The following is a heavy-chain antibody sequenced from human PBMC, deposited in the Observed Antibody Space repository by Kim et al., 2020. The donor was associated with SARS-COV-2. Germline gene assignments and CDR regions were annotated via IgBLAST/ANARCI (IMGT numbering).Heavy chain of an antibody. V-gene: IGHV3-73*01. CDR3: TLSATVTYNWFDP. CDR2: IRSKANSYAT. D-gene: IGHD4-17*01. J-gene: IGHJ5*02. CDR1: GFTFSGSA. Sequence: GGSLRLSCAASGFTFSGSAMHWVRQASGKGLEWVGRIRSKANSYATAYAASVKGRFTISRDDSKNTAYLQMNSLKTEDTAVYYCTLSATVTYNWFDPWGQGTLVTVSS.